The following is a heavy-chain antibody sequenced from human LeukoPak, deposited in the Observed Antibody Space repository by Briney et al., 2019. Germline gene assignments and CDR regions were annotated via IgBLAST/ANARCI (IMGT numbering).Heavy chain of an antibody. Sequence: SETLSLTCTVSGGSISSYYWSWIRQPPGKGLEWIGYINYSGSTNYNPSLKSRVTISVDTSKNQFSLKLSSVTAADTAVYYCARLGYSYDLDYWGQGTLVTVSS. J-gene: IGHJ4*02. V-gene: IGHV4-59*08. D-gene: IGHD5-18*01. CDR2: INYSGST. CDR3: ARLGYSYDLDY. CDR1: GGSISSYY.